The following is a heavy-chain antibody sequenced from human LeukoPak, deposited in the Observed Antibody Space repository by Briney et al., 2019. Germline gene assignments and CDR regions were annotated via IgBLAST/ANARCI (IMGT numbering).Heavy chain of an antibody. CDR1: GFTFSSYA. CDR2: ISGSDGSS. D-gene: IGHD2-2*01. CDR3: AKDPRSLGYCTSSSCPYVDY. J-gene: IGHJ4*02. Sequence: GGSLRLSCAASGFTFSSYAMNWVRQAPGKGLEWVSAISGSDGSSYYADSVKGRFTISRDNSKNTLYLQMNSLRPEDTAVYYCAKDPRSLGYCTSSSCPYVDYWGQGTLVTVSS. V-gene: IGHV3-23*01.